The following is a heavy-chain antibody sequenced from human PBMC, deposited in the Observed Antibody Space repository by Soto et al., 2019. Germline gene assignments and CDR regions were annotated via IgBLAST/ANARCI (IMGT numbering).Heavy chain of an antibody. CDR3: AKDSHWGIISPTHDH. CDR2: IKSKTDGGTT. CDR1: GFTFSNAW. J-gene: IGHJ4*02. Sequence: GGSLRLSCAASGFTFSNAWMNWVRQAPGKGLEWVGRIKSKTDGGTTDYAAPVKGRFTISRDDSKNTLYLQMNSLKTEDTAVYYCAKDSHWGIISPTHDHWGQGTQVTVSS. V-gene: IGHV3-15*07. D-gene: IGHD3-16*01.